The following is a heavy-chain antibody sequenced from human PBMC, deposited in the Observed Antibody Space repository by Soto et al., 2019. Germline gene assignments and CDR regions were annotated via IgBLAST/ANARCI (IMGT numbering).Heavy chain of an antibody. Sequence: SETLSLTCTVSGGSISSSSYYWGWIRQPPGKGLEWIGSIYYSGSTYYNPSLKSRVTISVDTSKNQFSLKLSSVTAADTAVYYCARTTVTTLGSIDYWGQGTLVTVSS. CDR3: ARTTVTTLGSIDY. CDR2: IYYSGST. D-gene: IGHD4-17*01. J-gene: IGHJ4*02. V-gene: IGHV4-39*01. CDR1: GGSISSSSYY.